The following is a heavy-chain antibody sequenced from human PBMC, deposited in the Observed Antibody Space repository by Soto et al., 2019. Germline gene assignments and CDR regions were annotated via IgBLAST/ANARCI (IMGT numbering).Heavy chain of an antibody. Sequence: PGGSLRLSCAASGFTFSSYGMHWVRQAPGKGLGRVAVISYDGSNKYYADSVKGRFTISRDNSENTLYLQMNSLRAEDTAVYYCAKVEGSRGNATDVWGQGTTVTVSS. CDR2: ISYDGSNK. V-gene: IGHV3-30*18. CDR3: AKVEGSRGNATDV. J-gene: IGHJ6*02. D-gene: IGHD3-22*01. CDR1: GFTFSSYG.